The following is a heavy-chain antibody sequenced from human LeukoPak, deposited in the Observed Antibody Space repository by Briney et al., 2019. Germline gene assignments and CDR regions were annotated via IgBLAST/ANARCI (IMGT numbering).Heavy chain of an antibody. J-gene: IGHJ4*02. D-gene: IGHD4/OR15-4a*01. CDR3: ARRAGAYSHPYDY. V-gene: IGHV3-21*04. Sequence: PGGSLRLSCAASGFTFSSYSMNWVRQAPGKGLEWVSSISSSSSYIYYSDSVKGRFTISRDNSKNTLYLQMNSLRAEDTAVYYCARRAGAYSHPYDYWGQGTLVTVSS. CDR2: ISSSSSYI. CDR1: GFTFSSYS.